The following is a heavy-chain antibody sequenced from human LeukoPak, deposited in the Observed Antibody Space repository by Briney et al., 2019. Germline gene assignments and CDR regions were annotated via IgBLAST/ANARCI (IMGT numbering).Heavy chain of an antibody. Sequence: SETLSLTCAVYGGSFSGYYWSWIRQPPGKGLEWIGEINHSGSTNYNPSLKSRVTISVDTSKNQFSLKLSSVTAADTTVYYCAAGGYSSGWSQYLDYWGQGTLVTVSS. V-gene: IGHV4-34*01. J-gene: IGHJ4*02. CDR1: GGSFSGYY. CDR2: INHSGST. CDR3: AAGGYSSGWSQYLDY. D-gene: IGHD6-19*01.